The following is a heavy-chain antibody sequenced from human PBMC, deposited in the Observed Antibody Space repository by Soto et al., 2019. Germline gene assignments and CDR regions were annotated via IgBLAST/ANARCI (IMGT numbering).Heavy chain of an antibody. V-gene: IGHV4-39*01. CDR3: ARRRRTTVTTVYYYYGMDV. CDR2: IYYSGST. CDR1: GGSISSSTYY. D-gene: IGHD4-17*01. J-gene: IGHJ6*02. Sequence: PSETLSLTCTVSGGSISSSTYYWGWIRQPPGKGLEWIGSIYYSGSTYYNPSLKSRVTISVDTSKNQFSLKLSSVTAADTAVYYCARRRRTTVTTVYYYYGMDVWGQGTTVTVS.